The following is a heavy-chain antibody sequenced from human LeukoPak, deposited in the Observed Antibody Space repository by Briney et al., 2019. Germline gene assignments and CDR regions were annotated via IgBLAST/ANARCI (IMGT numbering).Heavy chain of an antibody. Sequence: GGSLRLSCAVTGFTFSSDSMNWVRQAPGKGLEWVSSISSSSNYIFYADSVKGRFTISRDNAKNSLYLQMNSLRVEDTAVYYCARGGVSIAVTGTGGFDYWGQGTLVTVSS. CDR1: GFTFSSDS. V-gene: IGHV3-21*01. CDR2: ISSSSNYI. CDR3: ARGGVSIAVTGTGGFDY. J-gene: IGHJ4*02. D-gene: IGHD6-19*01.